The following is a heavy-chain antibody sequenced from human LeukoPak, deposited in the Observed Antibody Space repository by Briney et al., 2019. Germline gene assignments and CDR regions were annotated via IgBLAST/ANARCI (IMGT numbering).Heavy chain of an antibody. CDR1: GYTFTSYG. CDR3: ARDRAFFGVPRWFDP. D-gene: IGHD3-3*01. J-gene: IGHJ5*02. Sequence: ASAKVSCKASGYTFTSYGISWVRQAPGQGLEWMGWISAYNGNTNYAQKLQGRVTMTTDTSTSTAYMELRSLRSDDTAVYYCARDRAFFGVPRWFDPWGQGTLVTVSS. V-gene: IGHV1-18*01. CDR2: ISAYNGNT.